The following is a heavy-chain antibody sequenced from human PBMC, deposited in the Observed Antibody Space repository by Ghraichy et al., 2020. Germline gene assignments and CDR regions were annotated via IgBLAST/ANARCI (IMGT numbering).Heavy chain of an antibody. Sequence: GGSLTLSCAASGFTFSTYVMSWVRQTPGTGLEWVSGITGDGGNTYYADSVKGRFTISRDNSKNTLFLQMNSLRAEDTAVYYCAIPQFDSSGHEYFNHWGQGTLVTVSS. CDR1: GFTFSTYV. V-gene: IGHV3-23*01. J-gene: IGHJ1*01. D-gene: IGHD3-22*01. CDR3: AIPQFDSSGHEYFNH. CDR2: ITGDGGNT.